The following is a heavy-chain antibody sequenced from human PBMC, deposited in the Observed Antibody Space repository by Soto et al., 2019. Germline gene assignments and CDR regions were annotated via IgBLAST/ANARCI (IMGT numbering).Heavy chain of an antibody. D-gene: IGHD3-16*01. J-gene: IGHJ4*02. CDR2: IYWNEDK. CDR1: GFSLRTTGVG. Sequence: QITLKESGPTLVKPTQTLTLTCTYSGFSLRTTGVGEDWIRQPPGKALEWLGIIYWNEDKRYSPSLKNRFTLTSDISKSQVVLTMTNMDPVDTATYYCAHTWGLPFDYWGQGTLVIVSS. CDR3: AHTWGLPFDY. V-gene: IGHV2-5*01.